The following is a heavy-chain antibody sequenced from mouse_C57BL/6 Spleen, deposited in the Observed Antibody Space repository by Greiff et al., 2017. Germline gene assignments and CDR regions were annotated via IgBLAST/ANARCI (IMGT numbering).Heavy chain of an antibody. CDR1: GSTFTSYW. D-gene: IGHD1-1*01. V-gene: IGHV1-55*01. Sequence: VQLQQPGAELVKPGASVKMSCKASGSTFTSYWITWVKQRPGQGLEWIGDIYPGSGSTNSNEKFKSKATLTVDTSSSTAYMQLSSLTSEDSAVYYCARGGSSYGFAYWGQGTLVTVSA. CDR3: ARGGSSYGFAY. CDR2: IYPGSGST. J-gene: IGHJ3*01.